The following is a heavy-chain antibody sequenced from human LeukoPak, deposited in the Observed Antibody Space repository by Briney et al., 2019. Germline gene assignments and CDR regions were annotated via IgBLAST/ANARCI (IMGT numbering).Heavy chain of an antibody. J-gene: IGHJ3*02. CDR2: IYTSGST. V-gene: IGHV4-4*07. Sequence: SETLSLTCTVSGGSISSYYWSWIRQPAGKGLEWIGRIYTSGSTNYNPSLKSRVTMSVDTSKNQFSLKLSSVTAADTAVYYCARDQGRYCSSTSCYGLWAFDIWGQGTMVTVSS. D-gene: IGHD2-2*01. CDR1: GGSISSYY. CDR3: ARDQGRYCSSTSCYGLWAFDI.